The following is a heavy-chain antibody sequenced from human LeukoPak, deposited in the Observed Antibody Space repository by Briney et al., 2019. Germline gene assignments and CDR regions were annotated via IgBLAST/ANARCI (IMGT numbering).Heavy chain of an antibody. CDR1: GGSFSGYY. CDR2: INHSGST. D-gene: IGHD4-11*01. CDR3: ARGPYSQYSNPPFFDY. V-gene: IGHV4-34*01. J-gene: IGHJ4*02. Sequence: SETLSLTCAVYGGSFSGYYWSWIRQPPGKGLEWIGEINHSGSTNYNPSLKSRVTISVDTSKNQFSLKLSSVTAADTAVYYCARGPYSQYSNPPFFDYWGQGTLVTVSS.